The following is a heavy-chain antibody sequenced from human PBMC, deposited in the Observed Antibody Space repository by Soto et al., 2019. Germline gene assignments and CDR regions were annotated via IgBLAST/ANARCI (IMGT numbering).Heavy chain of an antibody. CDR3: ARHVAGGASVGAFDI. Sequence: GESLKISCKGSGYSFTSYRISWVRQMPGKGLEWMGRIDPSDSYTNYSPSFQGHVTISADKSISTAYLQWSSLKASDTAMYYCARHVAGGASVGAFDIWGQGTMVTVSS. CDR2: IDPSDSYT. V-gene: IGHV5-10-1*01. J-gene: IGHJ3*02. CDR1: GYSFTSYR. D-gene: IGHD2-21*01.